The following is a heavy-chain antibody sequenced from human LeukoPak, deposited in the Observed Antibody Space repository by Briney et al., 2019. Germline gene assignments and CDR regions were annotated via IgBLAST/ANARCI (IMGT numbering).Heavy chain of an antibody. J-gene: IGHJ4*02. CDR1: GFTFSSYG. Sequence: PGGSLRLSCAASGFTFSSYGMSWVRQAPGKGLEWVSAIRGSGGSTYYADSAKGRFTISRDNSKNTLYLQMNSLRAEDTAVYYCAKAPVTSCRGAYCYPFDSWGQGTLVTVSS. V-gene: IGHV3-23*01. CDR3: AKAPVTSCRGAYCYPFDS. D-gene: IGHD2-21*01. CDR2: IRGSGGST.